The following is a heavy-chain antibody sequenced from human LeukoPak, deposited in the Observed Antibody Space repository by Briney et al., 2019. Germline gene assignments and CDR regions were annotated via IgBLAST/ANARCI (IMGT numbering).Heavy chain of an antibody. Sequence: TSETLSLTCTVSGGSISSYYWSWIRQPPGKGLEWIGYIYYSGSTNYNPSLKSRVTISVDTSKNQFSLKLSSVTAADTAVYYCARFTVTTTEEGNWIDPWGQGTLVTVSS. J-gene: IGHJ5*02. D-gene: IGHD4-17*01. V-gene: IGHV4-59*08. CDR2: IYYSGST. CDR1: GGSISSYY. CDR3: ARFTVTTTEEGNWIDP.